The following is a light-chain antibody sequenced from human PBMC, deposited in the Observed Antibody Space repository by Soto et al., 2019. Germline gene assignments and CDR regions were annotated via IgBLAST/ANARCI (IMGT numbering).Light chain of an antibody. CDR2: DAS. Sequence: DIQMTQFPSTLSASLGDTVTITCRASQSISRWLAWYQQKPGKAPKILISDASILENGVPSRFSGTGSGTEFTLTISNLQPDDFATYFCQQYNSFSLITFGQGTRLEIK. V-gene: IGKV1-5*01. J-gene: IGKJ5*01. CDR3: QQYNSFSLIT. CDR1: QSISRW.